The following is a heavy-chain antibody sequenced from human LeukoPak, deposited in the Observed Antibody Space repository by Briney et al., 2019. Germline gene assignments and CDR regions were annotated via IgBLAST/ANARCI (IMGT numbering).Heavy chain of an antibody. CDR2: MKPDGSVT. CDR1: GFTFNTYW. D-gene: IGHD3-10*01. J-gene: IGHJ6*02. V-gene: IGHV3-7*01. CDR3: ARFGVAYGVDV. Sequence: GGSLRLSCVASGFTFNTYWMGWVRQTPGRGLDWVAYMKPDGSVTHYVDSVKSRFTISRDNAQNSLFLQMHSLRAEDTAVYYCARFGVAYGVDVWGQGTTVTVSS.